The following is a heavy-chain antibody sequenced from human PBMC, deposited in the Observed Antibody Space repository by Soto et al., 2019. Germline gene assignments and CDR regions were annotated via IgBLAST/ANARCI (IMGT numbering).Heavy chain of an antibody. V-gene: IGHV3-21*01. CDR2: ISSSSSYI. J-gene: IGHJ6*02. Sequence: GGSLRLSCAASGFTFSSYSMNWVRQAPGKGLEWVSSISSSSSYIYYADSVKGRFTISRDNAKNSLYLQMNSLRAEDTAVYYFAISLMGYDFELPGNGMDVWGQGTTVTVSS. CDR1: GFTFSSYS. D-gene: IGHD5-12*01. CDR3: AISLMGYDFELPGNGMDV.